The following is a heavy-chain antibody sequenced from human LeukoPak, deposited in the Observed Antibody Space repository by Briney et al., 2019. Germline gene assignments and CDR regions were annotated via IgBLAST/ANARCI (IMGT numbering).Heavy chain of an antibody. J-gene: IGHJ4*02. CDR3: ARDGIAVAGVGY. CDR2: IYYSGST. CDR1: GGPISSSSYY. Sequence: SETLSLTCTVSGGPISSSSYYWGWIRQPPGKGLEWIGSIYYSGSTYYNPSLKSRVTISVDTYKNQFSLKLSSVTAADTAVYYCARDGIAVAGVGYWGQGTLVTVSS. V-gene: IGHV4-39*01. D-gene: IGHD6-19*01.